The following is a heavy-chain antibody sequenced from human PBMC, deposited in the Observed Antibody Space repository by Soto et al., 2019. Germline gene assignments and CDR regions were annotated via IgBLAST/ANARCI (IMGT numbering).Heavy chain of an antibody. CDR3: AKAVLGYDFWSGYSWPVDY. D-gene: IGHD3-3*01. Sequence: EVQPLESGGGLVQPGGSLRLSCAASGFTFSSYAMSWVRQAPGKGLEWVSAISGSGGSTYYADSVKGRFTISRDNSKNTLYLQMNSLRAEDTAVYYCAKAVLGYDFWSGYSWPVDYWGQGTLVTVSS. J-gene: IGHJ4*02. CDR1: GFTFSSYA. CDR2: ISGSGGST. V-gene: IGHV3-23*01.